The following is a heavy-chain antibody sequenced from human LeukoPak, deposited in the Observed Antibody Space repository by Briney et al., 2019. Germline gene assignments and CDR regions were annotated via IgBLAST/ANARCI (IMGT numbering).Heavy chain of an antibody. Sequence: PGGSPRLSCAASGFTFSTYGMSWVRQAPGKGLEWLSYISGSSSAINYADSVKGRFTISRDNAKNSLFLQMNRLRAEDTAVYYCATYSGYDRIFDYWGQGTLVTVSS. CDR3: ATYSGYDRIFDY. CDR2: ISGSSSAI. D-gene: IGHD5-12*01. J-gene: IGHJ4*02. V-gene: IGHV3-48*01. CDR1: GFTFSTYG.